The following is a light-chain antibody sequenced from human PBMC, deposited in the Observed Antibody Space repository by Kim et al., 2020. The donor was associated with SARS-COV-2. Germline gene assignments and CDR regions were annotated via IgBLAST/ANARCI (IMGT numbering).Light chain of an antibody. CDR2: AAT. Sequence: ASVGDGVTITCRASQGISYYLDWYQQRPGKPPKLLIYAATALKLGVSSRFSGSGSGTDFFLTISELQPENVATYYSQKYNTAPLTLGHGTKVVI. CDR1: QGISYY. V-gene: IGKV1-27*01. J-gene: IGKJ1*01. CDR3: QKYNTAPLT.